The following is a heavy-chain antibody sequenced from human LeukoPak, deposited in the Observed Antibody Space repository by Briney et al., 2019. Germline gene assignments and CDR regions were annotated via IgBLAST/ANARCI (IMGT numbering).Heavy chain of an antibody. CDR2: INSDGSST. V-gene: IGHV3-74*01. J-gene: IGHJ4*02. CDR1: GFTFSSYW. Sequence: PGGSLRLSCAASGFTFSSYWMHWVRQAPGKGLVLVSRINSDGSSTSYADSVKGRFTISRDNANNTLYLQTTRLTAEDTAVYYCASAIYSAPDYWGQGTLVTVSS. CDR3: ASAIYSAPDY. D-gene: IGHD2-15*01.